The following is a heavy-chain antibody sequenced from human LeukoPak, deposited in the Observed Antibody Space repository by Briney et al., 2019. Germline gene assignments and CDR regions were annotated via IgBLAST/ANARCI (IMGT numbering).Heavy chain of an antibody. CDR2: IYHSGST. D-gene: IGHD3-10*01. CDR3: ARAEVRGVPYYFDY. Sequence: ASQTLSLTCAVSGGSISSGGYSWSWIRQPPGKGLEWIGYIYHSGSTYYNPSLKSRVTISVDRSKNQFSLKLSSVTAADTAVYYCARAEVRGVPYYFDYWGQGTLVTVSS. J-gene: IGHJ4*02. CDR1: GGSISSGGYS. V-gene: IGHV4-30-2*01.